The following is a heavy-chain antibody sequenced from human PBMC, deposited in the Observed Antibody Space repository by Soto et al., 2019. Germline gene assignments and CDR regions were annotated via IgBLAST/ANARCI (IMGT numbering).Heavy chain of an antibody. J-gene: IGHJ4*02. CDR3: AVSDIVLVPGSK. D-gene: IGHD2-2*01. Sequence: GGSLRLSCAASGFTFSSYGMHWVRQAPGKGLEWVAVIWYDGSNKYYADSVKGRFTISRDNSKNTLYLQMNSLRAEDTAVYYCAVSDIVLVPGSKWGQGTLVTVSS. CDR1: GFTFSSYG. V-gene: IGHV3-33*01. CDR2: IWYDGSNK.